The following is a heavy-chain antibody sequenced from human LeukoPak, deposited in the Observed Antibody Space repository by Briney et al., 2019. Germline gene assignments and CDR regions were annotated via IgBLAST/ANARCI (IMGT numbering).Heavy chain of an antibody. J-gene: IGHJ4*02. CDR3: ARDTLPPPSTGYYDSSGYYPDY. D-gene: IGHD3-22*01. CDR1: GGTFSSYA. Sequence: ASVKVSCKASGGTFSSYAISWVRQAPGQGLEWMGRIIPILGIANYAQKFQGRVTITADKSTSTAYMELSSLRAEDTAVYHCARDTLPPPSTGYYDSSGYYPDYWGQGTLVTVSS. V-gene: IGHV1-69*04. CDR2: IIPILGIA.